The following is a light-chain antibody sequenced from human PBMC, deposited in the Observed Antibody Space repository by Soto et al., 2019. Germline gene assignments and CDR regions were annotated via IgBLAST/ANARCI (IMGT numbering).Light chain of an antibody. CDR2: DES. V-gene: IGKV1-17*01. CDR3: LQHDAYPLT. J-gene: IGKJ4*01. CDR1: QGIRND. Sequence: DIQMTQSPSSLSASVGDRFTITCRASQGIRNDLGWYQQKPGKAPQRLIYDESSLQGEIPSRFSGSGSGTEFSLTISSLQPEDSATYYCLQHDAYPLTFGGGTKVEIK.